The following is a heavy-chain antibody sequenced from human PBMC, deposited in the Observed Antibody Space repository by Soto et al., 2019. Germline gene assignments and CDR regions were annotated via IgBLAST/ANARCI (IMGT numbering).Heavy chain of an antibody. CDR3: ARSHSYYDFWSGYQSPNYFDY. D-gene: IGHD3-3*01. J-gene: IGHJ4*02. Sequence: ASVKVSCKASGYTFTSYGISWVRQAPGQGLEWMGWISAYNGNTNYAQKLQGRVTMTTDTSTSTAYMELRSLRSDDTAVYYCARSHSYYDFWSGYQSPNYFDYWGQGXLVTVSS. CDR2: ISAYNGNT. V-gene: IGHV1-18*01. CDR1: GYTFTSYG.